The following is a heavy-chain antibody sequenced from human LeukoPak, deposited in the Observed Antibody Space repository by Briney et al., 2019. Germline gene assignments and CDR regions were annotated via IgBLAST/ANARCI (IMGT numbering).Heavy chain of an antibody. CDR1: GGSISSSSYY. CDR3: ARDGGSGRYVY. V-gene: IGHV4-39*07. J-gene: IGHJ4*02. Sequence: SETLSLTCTVSGGSISSSSYYWGWLRQPPGKGLEWIGSIYYSGSTYYNPSLKSRVTISVDTSKNQFSLKLSSVTAADTAIYYCARDGGSGRYVYWGQGTLVTVSS. CDR2: IYYSGST. D-gene: IGHD1-26*01.